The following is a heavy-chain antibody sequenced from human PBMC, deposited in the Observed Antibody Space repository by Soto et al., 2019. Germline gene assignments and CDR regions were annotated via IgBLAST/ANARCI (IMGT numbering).Heavy chain of an antibody. Sequence: QVQLVQSGAEVKKPGSSVKVSCKASGGTFSSYAISWVRQAPGQGLEWMGGIIPIFGTANYAQKFQGRVTITADEPTSTAYMELSSRRSEDTAVYYGAIPILAYWGGDGDVHYGMDVGGQGTTVTVSS. V-gene: IGHV1-69*01. CDR1: GGTFSSYA. CDR3: AIPILAYWGGDGDVHYGMDV. CDR2: IIPIFGTA. D-gene: IGHD2-21*02. J-gene: IGHJ6*02.